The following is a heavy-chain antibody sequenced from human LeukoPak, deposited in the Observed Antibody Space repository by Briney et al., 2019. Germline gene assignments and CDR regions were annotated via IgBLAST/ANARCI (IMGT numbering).Heavy chain of an antibody. Sequence: SETLSLTCTVSGGSISSGDYYWSWIRQPPGNGLEWIGYIYYSGSTYYNPSLKSRVTISVDTSKNQFSLKLSSVTAADTAAYYCARNYYDSSGYYYVGAFDIWGQGTMVTVSS. CDR3: ARNYYDSSGYYYVGAFDI. D-gene: IGHD3-22*01. CDR1: GGSISSGDYY. J-gene: IGHJ3*02. CDR2: IYYSGST. V-gene: IGHV4-30-4*08.